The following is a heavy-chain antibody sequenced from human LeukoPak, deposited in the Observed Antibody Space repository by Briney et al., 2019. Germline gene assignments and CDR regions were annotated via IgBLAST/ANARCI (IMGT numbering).Heavy chain of an antibody. CDR3: ARTASAGHTDY. CDR1: GGSFSGHY. D-gene: IGHD6-13*01. V-gene: IGHV4-34*01. CDR2: INHSAST. J-gene: IGHJ4*02. Sequence: PSETLSLTCALYGGSFSGHYWSWIRQPPGKGLEWIAEINHSASTNYTPSLKSRVTISVDTSKTQFSLKLSSVTAADTAVYYCARTASAGHTDYWGQGTLVTVSS.